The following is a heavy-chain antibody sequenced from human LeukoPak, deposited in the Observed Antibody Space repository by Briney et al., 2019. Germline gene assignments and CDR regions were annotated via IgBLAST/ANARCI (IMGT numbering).Heavy chain of an antibody. CDR2: ISSSSSYT. CDR3: AEERGSYGVGTH. V-gene: IGHV3-11*03. D-gene: IGHD1-26*01. Sequence: PGGSLRLSCAASGFTFSDYYMSWIRQAPGKGLEWVSYISSSSSYTNYADSVKGRFTISRDNAKNSLYLQMNSLRAEDTAVYYCAEERGSYGVGTHWGQGTLVTVSS. J-gene: IGHJ4*02. CDR1: GFTFSDYY.